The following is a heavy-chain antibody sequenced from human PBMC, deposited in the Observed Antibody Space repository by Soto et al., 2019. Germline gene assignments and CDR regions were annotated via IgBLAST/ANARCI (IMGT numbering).Heavy chain of an antibody. CDR3: ARLSPYSSSWTPDY. J-gene: IGHJ4*02. V-gene: IGHV4-59*08. D-gene: IGHD6-13*01. CDR2: IYYSGST. CDR1: GGSISSYY. Sequence: SETLSLTCTVSGGSISSYYWSWIRQPPGKGLEWIGYIYYSGSTNYNPSLKSRVTISVDTSKNQFSLKLSSVTAADTAVYYCARLSPYSSSWTPDYWGQGTLVTVSS.